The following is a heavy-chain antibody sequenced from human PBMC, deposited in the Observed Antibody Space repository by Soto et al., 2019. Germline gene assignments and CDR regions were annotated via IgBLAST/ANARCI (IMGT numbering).Heavy chain of an antibody. D-gene: IGHD2-21*01. CDR3: ARGGLLLDY. Sequence: QVQLVESGGGVVQPGRSLRLSCAASGFIFNTYGMHWVRQAPGKGLEWVAVIWYDRSNKYYADSVKGRFTISRDNSKKTLYLQMNSMRAEDTAVYYCARGGLLLDYWGQGTLVTVSS. CDR2: IWYDRSNK. V-gene: IGHV3-33*01. CDR1: GFIFNTYG. J-gene: IGHJ4*02.